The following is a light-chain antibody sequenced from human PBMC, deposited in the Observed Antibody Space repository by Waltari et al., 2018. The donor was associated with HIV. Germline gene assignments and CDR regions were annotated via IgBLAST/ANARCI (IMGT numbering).Light chain of an antibody. Sequence: QSVLTQPPSVSGAPGQRVTISCTGTGSNIGAGFDVHRYQQLPGTVPKVLIINKTDRPSRVPDRLSSSKSSTSASLAITGLQAGDEANDYCQSYDISLSGWVVGGGTKLTVL. J-gene: IGLJ2*01. CDR1: GSNIGAGFD. CDR3: QSYDISLSGWV. V-gene: IGLV1-40*01. CDR2: NKT.